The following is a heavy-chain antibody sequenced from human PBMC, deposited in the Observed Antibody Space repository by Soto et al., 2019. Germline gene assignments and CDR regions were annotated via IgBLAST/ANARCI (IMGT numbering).Heavy chain of an antibody. Sequence: SETLSLTCAVYGGSFSGYYWSWIRQPPGKGLEWIGEINHSGSTNYNPSLKSRVTISVDTSKNQFSLKLSSVTAADTAVDYCGRRGYGGPEDDRGQRTQVIVSS. D-gene: IGHD4-17*01. CDR2: INHSGST. J-gene: IGHJ4*02. V-gene: IGHV4-34*01. CDR1: GGSFSGYY. CDR3: GRRGYGGPEDD.